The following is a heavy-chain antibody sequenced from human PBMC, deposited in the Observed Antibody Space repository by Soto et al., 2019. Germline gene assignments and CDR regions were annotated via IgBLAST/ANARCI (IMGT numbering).Heavy chain of an antibody. CDR3: SKLQAEDSIPACPPVSAFLLNRSSDL. Sequence: GKGLEWVSSIGNKGDYIYHADSVKGRFTISRDNSKNTLFLQMNSLRAEDTAIYYFSKLQAEDSIPACPPVSAFLLNRSSDL. J-gene: IGHJ2*01. D-gene: IGHD2-2*01. V-gene: IGHV3-23*01. CDR2: IGNKGDYI.